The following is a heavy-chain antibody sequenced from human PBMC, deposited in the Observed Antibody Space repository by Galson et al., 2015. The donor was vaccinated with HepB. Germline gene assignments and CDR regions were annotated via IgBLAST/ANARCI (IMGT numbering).Heavy chain of an antibody. D-gene: IGHD3-10*01. CDR2: INAGNGNT. Sequence: SVKVSCKASGYTFTSYAMHWVRQAPGQRLEWMGWINAGNGNTKYSQKFQGRVTITRDTSASTAYMELSSLRSEDTAVYYCARLRITMVRGFPRASYGMDVWGQGTTVTVSS. CDR3: ARLRITMVRGFPRASYGMDV. V-gene: IGHV1-3*01. J-gene: IGHJ6*02. CDR1: GYTFTSYA.